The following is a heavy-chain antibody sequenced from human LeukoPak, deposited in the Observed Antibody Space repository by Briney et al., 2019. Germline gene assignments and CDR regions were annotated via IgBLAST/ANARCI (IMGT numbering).Heavy chain of an antibody. CDR1: GGSISSYY. J-gene: IGHJ3*02. CDR3: ASHPYYYDSSGYYPLAFDI. CDR2: IYYSGST. V-gene: IGHV4-59*08. D-gene: IGHD3-22*01. Sequence: SETLSLTCTVSGGSISSYYWSWIRQPLGKGLEWIGYIYYSGSTNYNPSLKSRVTISVDTSKNQFSLKLSSVTAADTAVYYCASHPYYYDSSGYYPLAFDIWGQGTMVTVSS.